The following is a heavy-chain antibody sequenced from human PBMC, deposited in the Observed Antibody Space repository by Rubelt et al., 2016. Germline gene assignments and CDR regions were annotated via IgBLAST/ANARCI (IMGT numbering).Heavy chain of an antibody. CDR1: EFIFSTYD. J-gene: IGHJ4*02. CDR2: IGTAGDT. D-gene: IGHD5-12*01. CDR3: ARDMRGLRFFDY. V-gene: IGHV3-13*01. Sequence: GGSLRLSCAASEFIFSTYDMHWVRQPTGKRLEWVSSIGTAGDTHYADSVKGRVTISRENAKNSLYLQMNTLRPGDTAVYYCARDMRGLRFFDYWGQGTLVTVSS.